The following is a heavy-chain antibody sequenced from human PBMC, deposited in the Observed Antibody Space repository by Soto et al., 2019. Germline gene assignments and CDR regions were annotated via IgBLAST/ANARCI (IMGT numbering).Heavy chain of an antibody. CDR2: ISGSGGST. V-gene: IGHV3-23*01. J-gene: IGHJ6*03. CDR3: AKGPTTVTIYYYYYMDV. D-gene: IGHD4-17*01. CDR1: GFTFSSYA. Sequence: EVQLLESGGGLVQPGGSLRLSCAASGFTFSSYAMSWVRQAPGKGLEWVSAISGSGGSTYYADSVKGRFTISRDNSKNTLYRQMNSLRAEDTAVYYCAKGPTTVTIYYYYYMDVWGKGTTVTVSS.